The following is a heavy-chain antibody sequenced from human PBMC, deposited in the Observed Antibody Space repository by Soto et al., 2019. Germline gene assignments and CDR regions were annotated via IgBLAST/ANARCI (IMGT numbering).Heavy chain of an antibody. V-gene: IGHV1-18*01. D-gene: IGHD6-6*01. CDR1: FYSFTRYG. CDR3: ALPEQLRPYYYYHGMNV. Sequence: SVKVSCKASFYSFTRYGISRVRQAPGQGLEWMRWISAYNGNTSYAQKLQGRVTMTTNTSTSTAYMELRSLRSDDTALYYCALPEQLRPYYYYHGMNVWCTGATVTVS. J-gene: IGHJ6*04. CDR2: ISAYNGNT.